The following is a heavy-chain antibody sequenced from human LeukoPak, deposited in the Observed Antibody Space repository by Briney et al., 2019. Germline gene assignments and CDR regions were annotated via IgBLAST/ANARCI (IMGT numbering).Heavy chain of an antibody. Sequence: GRSLRLSCAASGFTFSSYAMHWVRQAPGKGLEWVAVISYDGSNKYYADSVEGRFTISRDNSKNTLYLQMNSLRAEDTAVYYCAKELSRGVDGMDVWGQGTTVTVSS. V-gene: IGHV3-30-3*01. CDR2: ISYDGSNK. J-gene: IGHJ6*02. D-gene: IGHD3-10*01. CDR1: GFTFSSYA. CDR3: AKELSRGVDGMDV.